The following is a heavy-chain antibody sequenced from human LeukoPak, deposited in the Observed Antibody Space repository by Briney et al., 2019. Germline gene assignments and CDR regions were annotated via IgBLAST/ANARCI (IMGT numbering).Heavy chain of an antibody. V-gene: IGHV3-74*01. CDR1: GFTFSSYW. CDR2: INSDGSST. J-gene: IGHJ4*02. CDR3: AREGSGYDYFDY. Sequence: GGSLRLSCAASGFTFSSYWMHWVRHAPGKGLVWVSRINSDGSSTSYADSVKGRFTISRDNAKNTLYLQMNSLRAEDTAVYYCAREGSGYDYFDYWGQGTLVTVSS. D-gene: IGHD5-12*01.